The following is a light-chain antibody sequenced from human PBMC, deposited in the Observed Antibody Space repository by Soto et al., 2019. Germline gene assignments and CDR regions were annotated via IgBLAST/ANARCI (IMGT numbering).Light chain of an antibody. CDR3: ASYGGNNNVL. CDR1: STDVGGYNY. V-gene: IGLV2-8*01. J-gene: IGLJ2*01. CDR2: EVT. Sequence: QSALTQPPSASGSPGQSVTISCTGTSTDVGGYNYVSWYQQHPGKAPKLMIFEVTKRPSGVPDRFSGSKFDNTASLTVSGLQAEDEADYYCASYGGNNNVLFGGGTKVTVL.